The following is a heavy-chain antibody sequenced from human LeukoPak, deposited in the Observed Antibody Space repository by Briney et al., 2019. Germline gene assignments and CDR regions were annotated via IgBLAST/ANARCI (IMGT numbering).Heavy chain of an antibody. CDR1: GYTFTSYY. V-gene: IGHV1-69*02. D-gene: IGHD6-13*01. J-gene: IGHJ5*02. Sequence: GASVKVSCKASGYTFTSYYMHWVRQAPGQGLEWMGRIIPILGIANYAQKFQGRVTITADKSTSTAYMELSSLRSEDTAVYYCARGSSSFLWFDPWGQGTLVTVSS. CDR2: IIPILGIA. CDR3: ARGSSSFLWFDP.